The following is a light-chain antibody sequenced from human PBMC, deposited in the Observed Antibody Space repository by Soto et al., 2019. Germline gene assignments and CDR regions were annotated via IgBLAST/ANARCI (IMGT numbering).Light chain of an antibody. J-gene: IGLJ2*01. V-gene: IGLV4-69*01. Sequence: QLVLTQSPSASASLGASVELTCTLSSGHSDYAIAWHQQQPEKGPRYLMKLNSDGSHSKGDGIPDRFSGSSSGAERYLTISSLQSDDEADYYCQTWGTGFHVVFGEGTKVTVL. CDR1: SGHSDYA. CDR3: QTWGTGFHVV. CDR2: LNSDGSH.